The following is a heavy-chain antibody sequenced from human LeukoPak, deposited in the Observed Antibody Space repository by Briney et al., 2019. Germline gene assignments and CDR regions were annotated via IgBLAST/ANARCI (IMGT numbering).Heavy chain of an antibody. D-gene: IGHD5-24*01. Sequence: SETLSLTCTVSGVSISTSSYYWGWIPQPPGKGREWIGSIYFCGSTYYNPSLKARVTISVDTAKNQFSLKLSSVDAADPAMYYCAEKTWLQSFDYWGQGSQVTVS. CDR2: IYFCGST. CDR1: GVSISTSSYY. J-gene: IGHJ4*02. CDR3: AEKTWLQSFDY. V-gene: IGHV4-39*01.